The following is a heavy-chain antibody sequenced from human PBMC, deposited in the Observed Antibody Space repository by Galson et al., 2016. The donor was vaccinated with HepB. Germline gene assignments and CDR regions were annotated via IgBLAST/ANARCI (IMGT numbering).Heavy chain of an antibody. CDR2: ISGRGDNI. CDR1: GFTFRTFS. J-gene: IGHJ4*02. D-gene: IGHD3-22*01. Sequence: SLRLSCAASGFTFRTFSMDWVRQAPGKGLEWVSTISGRGDNIYYADSVKGRFTISRDNSKNTLFLQMNSLRAEDTAVYYCAKGRNYYDNSGYFADWGQGTLVTVSS. V-gene: IGHV3-23*01. CDR3: AKGRNYYDNSGYFAD.